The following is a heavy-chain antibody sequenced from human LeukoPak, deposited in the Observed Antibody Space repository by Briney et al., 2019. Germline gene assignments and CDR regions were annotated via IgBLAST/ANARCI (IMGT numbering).Heavy chain of an antibody. Sequence: GGSLRLSCAASGFTFSSYAMSWVRQAPGKGLEWVSAISGSGGSTYYADAVKGRFTISRDNAKNSLYPQMNSLRAEDTAVYYCASTGLDYYYNGMDVWGQGTTVTVSS. CDR1: GFTFSSYA. V-gene: IGHV3-23*01. D-gene: IGHD3/OR15-3a*01. CDR3: ASTGLDYYYNGMDV. CDR2: ISGSGGST. J-gene: IGHJ6*02.